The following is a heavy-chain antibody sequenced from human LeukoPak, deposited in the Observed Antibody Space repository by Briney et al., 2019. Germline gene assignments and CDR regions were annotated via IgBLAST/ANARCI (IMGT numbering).Heavy chain of an antibody. CDR2: ISPTGEGT. D-gene: IGHD3-22*01. V-gene: IGHV3-23*01. CDR1: GFAFSNTG. J-gene: IGHJ4*02. Sequence: GGSLRLSCAASGFAFSNTGMTWVRQAPGRGLEWVSTISPTGEGTHYADSVKGRFTISRDNSKNTLYLQMNSLRAEDTAVYYCAKGRYYDSRAYYSLDYFDYWGQGALVTVSS. CDR3: AKGRYYDSRAYYSLDYFDY.